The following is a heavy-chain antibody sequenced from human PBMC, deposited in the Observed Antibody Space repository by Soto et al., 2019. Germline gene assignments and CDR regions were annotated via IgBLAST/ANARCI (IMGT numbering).Heavy chain of an antibody. CDR3: AKDAGNDKYYGMDV. Sequence: GGSLRLSCAASEFTFSSYAMTWVRQAPGKGLEWVSGISGGGGSTYYADSVKGRFTISIDNSKNTLYLQMNRLRAEDTAIYYCAKDAGNDKYYGMDVWGQGTTVTVSS. CDR1: EFTFSSYA. J-gene: IGHJ6*02. CDR2: ISGGGGST. V-gene: IGHV3-23*01. D-gene: IGHD6-13*01.